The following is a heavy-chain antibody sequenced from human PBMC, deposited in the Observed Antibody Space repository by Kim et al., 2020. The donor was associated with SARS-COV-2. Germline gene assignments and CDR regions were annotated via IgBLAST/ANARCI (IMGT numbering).Heavy chain of an antibody. CDR2: IYYSGST. CDR1: GGSINSGGHY. V-gene: IGHV4-31*03. J-gene: IGHJ5*02. CDR3: AREEDGVTA. D-gene: IGHD3-16*01. Sequence: TLSLTCTVSGGSINSGGHYWSWIRQYPGKGLEWIGYIYYSGSTYYNPSFESRVTVSVDTSKNQFSLKVSSVTAADTAVYYCAREEDGVTAWGQGTLVTVSS.